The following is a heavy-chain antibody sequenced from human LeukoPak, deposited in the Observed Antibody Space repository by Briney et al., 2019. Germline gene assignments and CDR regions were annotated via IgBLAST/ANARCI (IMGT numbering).Heavy chain of an antibody. D-gene: IGHD6-13*01. J-gene: IGHJ4*02. CDR3: ARGGYSSSWYHFDY. Sequence: QSGGSLRLSCAAPGFTVSSNYMSWVRQAPGKGLEWVSVIYSGGTTNYADSVKGRFTISRDNSKNTLFLQMNSLRAEDTAVYYCARGGYSSSWYHFDYWGQGTLVTVSS. CDR1: GFTVSSNY. CDR2: IYSGGTT. V-gene: IGHV3-53*01.